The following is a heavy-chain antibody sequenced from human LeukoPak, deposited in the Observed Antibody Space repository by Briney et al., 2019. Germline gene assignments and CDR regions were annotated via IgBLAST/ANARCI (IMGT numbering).Heavy chain of an antibody. CDR1: GFTFSSYS. D-gene: IGHD6-19*01. CDR2: ISSSSSYI. Sequence: GGSLRLSCAASGFTFSSYSMNWVRQAPGKGLEWVSSISSSSSYIYYADSVKGRFTISRDNAKNTLYLQMNSLRAEDTAVYYCARDHSYSSGWSLLGYYYGMDVWGQGTTVTVSS. CDR3: ARDHSYSSGWSLLGYYYGMDV. J-gene: IGHJ6*02. V-gene: IGHV3-21*01.